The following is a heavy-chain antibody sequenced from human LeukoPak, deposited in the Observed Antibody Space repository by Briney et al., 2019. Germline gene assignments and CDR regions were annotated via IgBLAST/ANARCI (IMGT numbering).Heavy chain of an antibody. CDR1: GFTFDDYA. D-gene: IGHD6-6*01. CDR3: AKDTLYSSSSLDY. J-gene: IGHJ4*02. CDR2: IGGDGGHT. Sequence: GGSLRLSCAASGFTFDDYAMHSVRQAPGKGLEWVSLIGGDGGHTYYADSVKGRFTISRDNSRNSLFLQMNSLGPEDTALYYCAKDTLYSSSSLDYWGQGTLVTVSS. V-gene: IGHV3-43*02.